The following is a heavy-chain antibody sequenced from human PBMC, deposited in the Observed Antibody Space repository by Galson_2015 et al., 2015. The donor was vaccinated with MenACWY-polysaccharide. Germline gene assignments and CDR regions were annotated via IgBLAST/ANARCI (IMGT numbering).Heavy chain of an antibody. CDR2: IFWDDNE. CDR1: GFSLRTSGVG. D-gene: IGHD2-15*01. V-gene: IGHV2-5*02. J-gene: IGHJ4*02. Sequence: PALVKPTQSLTLPCTVSGFSLRTSGVGVGWIRQPPGKALEWLALIFWDDNEGYNPYLKSRLTITKDTSGNQVVLTMTDMDPVDTATYYCSHRRGVASLRIFDSWSQGILVTVS. CDR3: SHRRGVASLRIFDS.